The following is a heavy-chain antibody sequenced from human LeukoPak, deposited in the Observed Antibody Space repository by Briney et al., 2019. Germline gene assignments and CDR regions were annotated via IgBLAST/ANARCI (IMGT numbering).Heavy chain of an antibody. J-gene: IGHJ4*02. CDR2: INSDGSST. CDR1: GFTFSSYW. Sequence: GGSLRPSCAASGFTFSSYWMHWVRQAPGKGLVWVSRINSDGSSTSYADSVKGRFTISRDNAKNTLYLQMNSLRAEDTAVYYCARDPYYYGSGSYGDYWGQGTLVTVSS. CDR3: ARDPYYYGSGSYGDY. V-gene: IGHV3-74*01. D-gene: IGHD3-10*01.